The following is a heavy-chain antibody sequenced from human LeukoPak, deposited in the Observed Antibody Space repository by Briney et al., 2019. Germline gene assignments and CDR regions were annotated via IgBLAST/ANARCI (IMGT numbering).Heavy chain of an antibody. CDR1: GGSISSGSYY. D-gene: IGHD5-12*01. Sequence: PSETLSLTCTVSGGSISSGSYYWSWIRQPAGKGLEWIGRIYTSGSANYNPSLKSRVTISVDTSKNQFSLKLSSVTAADTAVYYCARETIVATIPEVGFGPWGQGTLVTVSS. J-gene: IGHJ5*02. CDR2: IYTSGSA. V-gene: IGHV4-61*02. CDR3: ARETIVATIPEVGFGP.